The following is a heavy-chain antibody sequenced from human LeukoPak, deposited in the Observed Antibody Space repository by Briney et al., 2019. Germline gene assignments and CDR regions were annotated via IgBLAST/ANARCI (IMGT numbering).Heavy chain of an antibody. CDR3: AKRVSVSYFDY. CDR1: GFTFSSYA. J-gene: IGHJ4*02. CDR2: ISGSGGST. Sequence: GGSLRLSCAASGFTFSSYAMSWVRQAPGRGLEWVSAISGSGGSTYYADSVKGRFTNSRDNSENTLYLQMNSLRAEDTAVYYCAKRVSVSYFDYWGQGTLVPVFS. V-gene: IGHV3-23*01. D-gene: IGHD1-26*01.